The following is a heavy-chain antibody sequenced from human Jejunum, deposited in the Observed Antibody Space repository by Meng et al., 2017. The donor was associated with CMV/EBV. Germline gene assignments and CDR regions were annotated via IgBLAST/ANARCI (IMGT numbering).Heavy chain of an antibody. J-gene: IGHJ4*02. V-gene: IGHV3-21*01. CDR2: ISTHSTYI. Sequence: IFPSYTMSWVRQVPGKGLEWVSSISTHSTYISYADSVKGRFTISRDNAKNSLYLQVDSLRAEDTAVYYCASGFCGSTTCYREFDYWGQGTLVTVSS. D-gene: IGHD2-2*01. CDR1: IFPSYT. CDR3: ASGFCGSTTCYREFDY.